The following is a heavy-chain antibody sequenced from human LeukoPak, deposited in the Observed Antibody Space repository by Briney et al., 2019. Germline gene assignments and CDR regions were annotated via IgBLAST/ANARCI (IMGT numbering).Heavy chain of an antibody. CDR2: ISGSGGST. D-gene: IGHD3-10*01. J-gene: IGHJ3*02. CDR3: AEVSVVRGVTHAFDI. V-gene: IGHV3-23*01. Sequence: GGTLRLSCAASGFTFSSYGMSWVRQAPGKGLEWVSAISGSGGSTYYADSVKGRFTISRDNSKNTLYLQVNSLRAEDTAVYYCAEVSVVRGVTHAFDIWGQGTMVTVSS. CDR1: GFTFSSYG.